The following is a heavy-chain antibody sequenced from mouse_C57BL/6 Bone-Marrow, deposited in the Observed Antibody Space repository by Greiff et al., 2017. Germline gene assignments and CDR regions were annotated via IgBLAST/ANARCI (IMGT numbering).Heavy chain of an antibody. CDR1: GYTFTSYT. CDR3: ARYGSTWLAY. V-gene: IGHV1-4*01. D-gene: IGHD1-1*01. Sequence: QVQLQQSGAELARPGASVKMSCKASGYTFTSYTMHWVKQRTGQGLEWIGYINPNSGYHRYNQKFKDKATLTAAKASCTAYMQLSSLTSVDSADYYFARYGSTWLAYWGQGTLVTVSA. CDR2: INPNSGYH. J-gene: IGHJ3*01.